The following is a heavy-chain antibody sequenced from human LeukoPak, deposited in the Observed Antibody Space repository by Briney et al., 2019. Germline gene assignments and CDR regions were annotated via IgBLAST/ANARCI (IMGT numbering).Heavy chain of an antibody. Sequence: SETLSLTCAVYGGSFSGYYWSWIRQPPGKGLEWIGEINHSGSTNYNPSPKSRVTISVDTSKNQFSLKLSSVTAADTAVYYCARGSSGWYKSWFDPWGQGTLVTVSS. CDR2: INHSGST. V-gene: IGHV4-34*01. CDR3: ARGSSGWYKSWFDP. CDR1: GGSFSGYY. D-gene: IGHD6-19*01. J-gene: IGHJ5*02.